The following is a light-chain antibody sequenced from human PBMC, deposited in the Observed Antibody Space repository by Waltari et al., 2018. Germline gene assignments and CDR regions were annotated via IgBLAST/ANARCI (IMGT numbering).Light chain of an antibody. V-gene: IGLV4-69*01. J-gene: IGLJ3*02. CDR2: VNSDGSH. CDR1: SGHSSNV. CDR3: QTGGQGTWV. Sequence: HLVLTQSPSASASLGASVKLTCTLSSGHSSNVIAWHQQQPEKGPRYLMKVNSDGSHSKGDEIPDRFSGSSSGAERYLTISSVQSEDEADYYCQTGGQGTWVFGGGTKLTVL.